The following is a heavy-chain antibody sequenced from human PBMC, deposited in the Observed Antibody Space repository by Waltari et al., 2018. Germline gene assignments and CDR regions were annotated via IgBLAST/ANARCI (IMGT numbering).Heavy chain of an antibody. D-gene: IGHD4-17*01. CDR2: ISVDGNKI. CDR3: AKDGDYSLPGYDAFDV. J-gene: IGHJ3*01. CDR1: GFTFTKFG. V-gene: IGHV3-30*19. Sequence: VESGGGVAKPGGSLRLSCLASGFTFTKFGMHWVRQTPGKGLEWVSFISVDGNKIDDADSAKGRFTISRDNPENILYLQMNNLRPEDTAIYYCAKDGDYSLPGYDAFDVWGQGTVVAVSS.